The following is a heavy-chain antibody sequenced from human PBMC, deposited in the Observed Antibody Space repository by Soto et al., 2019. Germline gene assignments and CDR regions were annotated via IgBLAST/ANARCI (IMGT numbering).Heavy chain of an antibody. V-gene: IGHV3-30*18. CDR2: ISYDGSNK. Sequence: PGGSLRLSCAASGFTFSSYGMHWVRQAPGKGLEWVAVISYDGSNKYYADSVKGRFTISRDNSKNTLYLQMNSLRAEDTAVYYCAKGGLLSYYYMDVWGKGTTVTVSS. J-gene: IGHJ6*03. CDR3: AKGGLLSYYYMDV. CDR1: GFTFSSYG. D-gene: IGHD2-15*01.